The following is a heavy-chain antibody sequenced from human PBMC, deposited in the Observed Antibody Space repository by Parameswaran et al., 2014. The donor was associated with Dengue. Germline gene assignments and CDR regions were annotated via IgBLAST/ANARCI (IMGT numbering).Heavy chain of an antibody. CDR2: IYYSGST. J-gene: IGHJ4*02. V-gene: IGHV4-39*01. CDR3: ARHTDGDLFGLIDY. D-gene: IGHD4-17*01. Sequence: WIRQPPGKGLEWIGSIYYSGSTYYNPSLKSRVTISVDTSKNQFSLKLSSVTAADTAVYYCARHTDGDLFGLIDYWGQGTLVTVSS.